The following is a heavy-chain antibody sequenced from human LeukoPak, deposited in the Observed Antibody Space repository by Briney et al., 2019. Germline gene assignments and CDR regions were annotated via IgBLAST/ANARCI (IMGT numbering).Heavy chain of an antibody. Sequence: GGSLRLSCAASGFTFSSTAMSWVRQAPGKGLEWLSIISGSGLNAYYADSVKGRFTISRDNSKSTLFLQMNSLRAEDTALYYCVKRTMAGVLERRTYYFDYWGQGSLVTVSP. D-gene: IGHD2-2*01. CDR1: GFTFSSTA. CDR2: ISGSGLNA. CDR3: VKRTMAGVLERRTYYFDY. V-gene: IGHV3-23*01. J-gene: IGHJ4*02.